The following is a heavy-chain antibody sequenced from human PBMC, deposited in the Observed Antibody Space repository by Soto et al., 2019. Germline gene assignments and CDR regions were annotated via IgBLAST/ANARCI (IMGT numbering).Heavy chain of an antibody. CDR3: EAEMAFGKLSVV. Sequence: ASVKVSCKASGDTFSGYFFLWVRQAPGQGLEWVGSVNPNSGGTYYAQKYRGRVTMTWSASISTAYMDLWNLRSDDTAVYYCEAEMAFGKLSVVWGQGTTVTVS. J-gene: IGHJ6*02. V-gene: IGHV1-2*02. CDR1: GDTFSGYF. CDR2: VNPNSGGT. D-gene: IGHD3-16*02.